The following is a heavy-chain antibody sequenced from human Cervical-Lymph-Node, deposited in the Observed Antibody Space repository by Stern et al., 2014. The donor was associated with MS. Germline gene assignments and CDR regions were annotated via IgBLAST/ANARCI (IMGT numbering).Heavy chain of an antibody. CDR3: ARAVRELGT. D-gene: IGHD1-7*01. J-gene: IGHJ5*02. CDR1: GFTFSNYW. V-gene: IGHV3-7*01. CDR2: IKTDGSEK. Sequence: VQLVESGGGLVQPGESLRLSCAVSGFTFSNYWMTWVRQAPGTGMEWVASIKTDGSEKSYGASVKGRFTISRDNAKNSLYLQMNSLGAEDTAVYYCARAVRELGTWGQGTLVTVSS.